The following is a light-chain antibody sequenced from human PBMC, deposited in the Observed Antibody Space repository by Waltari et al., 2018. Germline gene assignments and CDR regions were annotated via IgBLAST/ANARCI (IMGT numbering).Light chain of an antibody. CDR1: NIESKS. J-gene: IGLJ3*02. V-gene: IGLV3-21*04. CDR3: QVWDDTTDSGV. Sequence: YVVTQPPSVSVAPGQTATLTCGGENIESKSVNWYQQKPGQAPVLVMFYDSERPSGIPERFSGSNSGNTATLTISWVEAGDEADYHCQVWDDTTDSGVFGGGTRLTVL. CDR2: YDS.